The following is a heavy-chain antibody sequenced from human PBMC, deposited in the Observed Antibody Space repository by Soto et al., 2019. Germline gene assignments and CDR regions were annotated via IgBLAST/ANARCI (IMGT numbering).Heavy chain of an antibody. V-gene: IGHV3-15*01. CDR3: TTRGNYYYYYGIDA. J-gene: IGHJ6*02. CDR2: ISSRVHGATA. D-gene: IGHD3-10*01. Sequence: GGSLRLSCAAAGFSFSHAWMTWVRQAPGKGLEWVGHISSRVHGATADYAAPVKGRFTISRDDSESTLYLEMNSLKTEDTGIYYCTTRGNYYYYYGIDAWGQGTAVTVSS. CDR1: GFSFSHAW.